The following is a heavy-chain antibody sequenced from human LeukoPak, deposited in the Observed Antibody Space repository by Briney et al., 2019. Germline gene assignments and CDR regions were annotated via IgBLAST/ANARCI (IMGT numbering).Heavy chain of an antibody. Sequence: GGSLRLSCAASGFTFSSYAMSWVRQAPGKGLEWVSAISGSGGSTYYADSVKGRFTISRDNSKNTLYLQMNSLRAEDTAVYYCAKDWEYYDFWSGYSTGRAYNWFDPWGQGTLVTVSS. CDR2: ISGSGGST. D-gene: IGHD3-3*01. CDR1: GFTFSSYA. CDR3: AKDWEYYDFWSGYSTGRAYNWFDP. V-gene: IGHV3-23*01. J-gene: IGHJ5*02.